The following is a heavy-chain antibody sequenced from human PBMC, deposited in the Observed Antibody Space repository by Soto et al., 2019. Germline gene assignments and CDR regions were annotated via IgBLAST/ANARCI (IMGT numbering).Heavy chain of an antibody. Sequence: EVQLVESGGGLVQPGRSLRLSCAASGFTFDDYAMHWVRQAPGKGLEWVSGISWNSGSIGYADSVKGRFTISRDNAKNSLYLQMNSLRAADTALYYCAKGSWYYYDRSGYLDYWGQGTLVTVSS. CDR3: AKGSWYYYDRSGYLDY. V-gene: IGHV3-9*01. J-gene: IGHJ4*02. CDR1: GFTFDDYA. D-gene: IGHD3-22*01. CDR2: ISWNSGSI.